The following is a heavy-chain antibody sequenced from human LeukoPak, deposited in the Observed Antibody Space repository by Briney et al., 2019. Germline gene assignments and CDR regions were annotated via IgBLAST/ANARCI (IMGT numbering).Heavy chain of an antibody. CDR1: GYTFTGYY. J-gene: IGHJ4*02. CDR2: INPNSGGT. Sequence: ASVKVSCKASGYTFTGYYMHWVRQAPGQGLGWMGWINPNSGGTNYAQKFQGRVTMTRDTSISTAYMELSRLRSDDTAVYYCARERITMVRGVLHYWGQGTLVTVSS. V-gene: IGHV1-2*02. D-gene: IGHD3-10*01. CDR3: ARERITMVRGVLHY.